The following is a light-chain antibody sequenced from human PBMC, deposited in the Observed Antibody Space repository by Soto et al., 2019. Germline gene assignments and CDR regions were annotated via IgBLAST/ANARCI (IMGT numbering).Light chain of an antibody. J-gene: IGKJ1*01. Sequence: EVVLTQSPVSLSLSPGERATFSCRASQSVGSNFFAWYQQKPGQAPRLLLYSASSRATGIPDRFSGGGSGTDFTLTISRLEPDDFAVYYCQQFESSVTFGQGTKVEI. CDR1: QSVGSNF. CDR3: QQFESSVT. V-gene: IGKV3-20*01. CDR2: SAS.